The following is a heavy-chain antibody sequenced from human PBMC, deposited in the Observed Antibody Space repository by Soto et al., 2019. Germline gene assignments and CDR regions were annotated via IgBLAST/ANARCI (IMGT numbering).Heavy chain of an antibody. CDR1: GFTFSSYS. D-gene: IGHD4-17*01. CDR3: ARTAFYGDQPANYYYYMDV. Sequence: GGSLRLSCAASGFTFSSYSMNWVRQAPGKGLEWVSSISSSSYIYYADSVKGRFTISRDNAKNSLYLQMNSLRAEDTAVYYCARTAFYGDQPANYYYYMDVWGKGTTVTVSS. V-gene: IGHV3-21*01. CDR2: ISSSSYI. J-gene: IGHJ6*03.